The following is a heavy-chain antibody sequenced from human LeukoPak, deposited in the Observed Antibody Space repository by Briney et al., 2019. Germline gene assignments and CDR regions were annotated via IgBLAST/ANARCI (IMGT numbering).Heavy chain of an antibody. CDR2: INHSGST. CDR1: GGSFSGYY. V-gene: IGHV4-34*01. D-gene: IGHD2-2*01. Sequence: SETLSLTCAVYGGSFSGYYWSWIRQPPGKGLEWIGEINHSGSTNYNPSLKSRVTISVDTSKNQFSLKLSSVTAADTAVYYCARRRGGYCSSTSCTNWNFRVYYFDYWGQGTLVTVSS. CDR3: ARRRGGYCSSTSCTNWNFRVYYFDY. J-gene: IGHJ4*02.